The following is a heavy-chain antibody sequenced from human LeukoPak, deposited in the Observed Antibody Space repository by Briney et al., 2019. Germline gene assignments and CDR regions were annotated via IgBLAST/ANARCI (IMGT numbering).Heavy chain of an antibody. CDR3: ARGPIYCSGGSCYLDY. D-gene: IGHD2-15*01. CDR2: INPNSGGT. Sequence: GASVRVSFKASGYTFTGYYMHWVRQAPGQGLEWMGWINPNSGGTNYAQKFQGRVTMTRDTSISTAYMELSRLRSDDTAVYYCARGPIYCSGGSCYLDYWGQGTLVTVSS. V-gene: IGHV1-2*02. CDR1: GYTFTGYY. J-gene: IGHJ4*02.